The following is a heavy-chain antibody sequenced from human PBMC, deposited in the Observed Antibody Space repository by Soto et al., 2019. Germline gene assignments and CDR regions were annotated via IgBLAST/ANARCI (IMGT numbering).Heavy chain of an antibody. CDR1: GFSFSSYA. V-gene: IGHV3-23*01. CDR2: ISGSGGST. Sequence: GGSLRLSCAASGFSFSSYAMSWVRQPPGKGLEWVSVISGSGGSTKYADSVKGRFTISRDNSRNTLFLQMNRLRAEDTAVYYCANYSEGGFPNWFYSRGQGTLVTVSS. J-gene: IGHJ5*01. D-gene: IGHD1-26*01. CDR3: ANYSEGGFPNWFYS.